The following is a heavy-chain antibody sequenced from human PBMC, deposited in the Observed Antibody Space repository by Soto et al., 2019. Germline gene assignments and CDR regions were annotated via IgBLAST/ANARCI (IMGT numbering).Heavy chain of an antibody. CDR3: ARTTGGPSILFDF. Sequence: SETLSLTCTVSGGSISSSSYYWGWIRQPPGKGLEWIGIIYYSGTTYYNPSLKSRVTISVDTSKNQFSLKPSSVTAADRVLYYWARTTGGPSILFDFWGKGTLVTVSS. V-gene: IGHV4-39*01. CDR2: IYYSGTT. CDR1: GGSISSSSYY. J-gene: IGHJ4*02.